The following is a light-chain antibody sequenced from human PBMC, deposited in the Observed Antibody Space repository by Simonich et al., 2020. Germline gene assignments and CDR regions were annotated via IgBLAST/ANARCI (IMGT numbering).Light chain of an antibody. J-gene: IGKJ2*01. V-gene: IGKV4-1*01. CDR3: QQYYSTPYT. CDR2: WAS. CDR1: QSVLYSSNNKNY. Sequence: DIVMTQSPDSLAVSLGERATINCKSSQSVLYSSNNKNYLAWYQQKPGQPPKRPIYWASTRESGVPDRFSGSGSGTDFTLSISSLPAEDVAVYYCQQYYSTPYTFGQGTKLEIK.